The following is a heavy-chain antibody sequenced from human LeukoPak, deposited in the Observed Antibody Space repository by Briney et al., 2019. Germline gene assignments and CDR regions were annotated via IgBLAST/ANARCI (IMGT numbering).Heavy chain of an antibody. Sequence: SVTVSXKASGGTFSSYSISWVRQAPGQGLEWMGRIIPIFGTANYAQKFQGRVTITTDESTSTAYMELSSLRSEDTAVYYCARVAYYYDSSGYYYRALDIWGQGTMVTVSS. J-gene: IGHJ3*02. CDR2: IIPIFGTA. CDR1: GGTFSSYS. CDR3: ARVAYYYDSSGYYYRALDI. D-gene: IGHD3-22*01. V-gene: IGHV1-69*05.